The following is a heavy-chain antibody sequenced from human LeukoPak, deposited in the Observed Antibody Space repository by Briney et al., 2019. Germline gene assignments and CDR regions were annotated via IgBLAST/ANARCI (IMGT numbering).Heavy chain of an antibody. J-gene: IGHJ3*02. V-gene: IGHV4-59*08. Sequence: KPSETLSLTCTVSGGSISSYYWSWIRQPPGKGLEWIGYIYYSGSTNYNPSLKSRVTISVDTSKNQFSLKLSSVTAADTAVYYCARNDGDIWGQGTMVTVSS. CDR2: IYYSGST. D-gene: IGHD3-16*01. CDR3: ARNDGDI. CDR1: GGSISSYY.